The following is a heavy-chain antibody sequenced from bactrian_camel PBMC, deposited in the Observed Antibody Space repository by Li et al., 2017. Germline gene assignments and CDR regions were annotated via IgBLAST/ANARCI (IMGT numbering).Heavy chain of an antibody. Sequence: QLVESGGDSVQAGGSLKLSCEASGYEFKRCNMAWYRERQDKSRELLSSIKVDGTTSLADNVKGRYTVSQDDNKKVLYLQMSDLTAADTATYICATNRGCTACTDDGVCHMSRNGFWGQGTQVTVS. CDR2: IKVDGTT. J-gene: IGHJ6*01. D-gene: IGHD3*01. CDR1: GYEFKRCN. CDR3: ATNRGCTACTDDGVCHMSRNGF. V-gene: IGHV3S67*01.